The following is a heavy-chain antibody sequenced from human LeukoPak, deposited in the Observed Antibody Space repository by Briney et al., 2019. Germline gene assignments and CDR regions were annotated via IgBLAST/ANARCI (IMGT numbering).Heavy chain of an antibody. D-gene: IGHD1-26*01. Sequence: ASVKVSCEASGYTFTGYYMHWVRQAPGQGLEWMGWINPNNGGTNYAQKFQGRVTMTRDTSISTAYMDLSRLKSDDTAVYYCAREGYGGGQDFDVWGQGTMVTVSS. J-gene: IGHJ3*01. CDR1: GYTFTGYY. V-gene: IGHV1-2*02. CDR3: AREGYGGGQDFDV. CDR2: INPNNGGT.